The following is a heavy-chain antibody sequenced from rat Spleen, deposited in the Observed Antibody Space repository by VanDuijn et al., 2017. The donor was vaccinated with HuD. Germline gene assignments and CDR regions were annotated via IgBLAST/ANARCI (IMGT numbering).Heavy chain of an antibody. J-gene: IGHJ4*01. CDR1: GFTFSDYN. Sequence: EVQLVESGGGLVQPGRSLKVSCAASGFTFSDYNMAWVRQAPGKGLEWVGSITNTGVNAYYRDSVKGRFTISRDNAKNTQYLQMDSLRSEDTATYYCARGYVMDAWGQGASVTVSS. CDR2: ITNTGVNA. CDR3: ARGYVMDA. V-gene: IGHV5S23*01.